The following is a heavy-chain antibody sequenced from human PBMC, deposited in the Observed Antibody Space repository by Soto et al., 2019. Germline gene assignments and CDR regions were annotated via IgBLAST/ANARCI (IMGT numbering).Heavy chain of an antibody. CDR3: ARGITMFGVVPYFDN. V-gene: IGHV1-69*01. CDR2: IIPIFGTA. Sequence: QVQLVQSGAEVKKPGSSVKVSCKASGGTFSSYAISWVRQAPGQGLEWMGGIIPIFGTANYAQKFQGRVTITADESTRTAYRGLRSLRSEEAAVYYCARGITMFGVVPYFDNWGQGTLGTVS. D-gene: IGHD3-3*01. J-gene: IGHJ4*02. CDR1: GGTFSSYA.